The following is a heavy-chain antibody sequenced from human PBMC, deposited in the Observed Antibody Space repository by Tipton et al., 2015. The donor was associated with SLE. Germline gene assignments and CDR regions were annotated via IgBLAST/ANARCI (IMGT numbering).Heavy chain of an antibody. CDR3: ARYFYDSSGVCLFDF. D-gene: IGHD3-22*01. CDR2: VFSSGTT. CDR1: GGSISTTDHY. V-gene: IGHV4-31*03. J-gene: IGHJ4*02. Sequence: TLSLTCSVSGGSISTTDHYWGWIRQHPGKGLEWIGYVFSSGTTYYNPSLKGRLSLSLDTSQNQLSLKLSSVTSADTAVYYCARYFYDSSGVCLFDFWGQGTLVTVSS.